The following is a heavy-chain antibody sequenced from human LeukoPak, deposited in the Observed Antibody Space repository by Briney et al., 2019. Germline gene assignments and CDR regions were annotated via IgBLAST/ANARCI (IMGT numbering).Heavy chain of an antibody. J-gene: IGHJ4*02. Sequence: PSETLSLTCTVSGGSIGSYHWSWIRQPPGKGLEWIGEINHSGSTNYNPSLKSRVTISVDMSKNQFSLKLSSVTAADTAVYYCARVDYGDYSKAFDYWGQGTLVTVSS. D-gene: IGHD4-17*01. V-gene: IGHV4-34*01. CDR1: GGSIGSYH. CDR3: ARVDYGDYSKAFDY. CDR2: INHSGST.